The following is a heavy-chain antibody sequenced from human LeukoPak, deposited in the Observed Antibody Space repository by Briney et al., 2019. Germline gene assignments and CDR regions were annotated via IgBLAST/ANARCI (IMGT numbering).Heavy chain of an antibody. D-gene: IGHD5-12*01. J-gene: IGHJ5*02. Sequence: PSETLSLTCTVSGGSISSSSYYWGWIRQPPGKGLEWIGSIYYSGTTHYNPSLKSRVTISVNTSKNQFSLKLTSVTAADTAVYYCARDRYHSQNWFDPWGQGTLVTVSS. CDR3: ARDRYHSQNWFDP. CDR2: IYYSGTT. V-gene: IGHV4-39*07. CDR1: GGSISSSSYY.